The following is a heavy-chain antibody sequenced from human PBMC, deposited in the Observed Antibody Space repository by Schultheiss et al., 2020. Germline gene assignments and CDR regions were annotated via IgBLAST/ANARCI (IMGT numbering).Heavy chain of an antibody. J-gene: IGHJ5*02. V-gene: IGHV4-61*01. D-gene: IGHD3-3*01. Sequence: SETLSLTCTVSGGSVSTANDYWSWIRQPPGKGLEWIGEINHSGSTNYNPSLKSRVTISVDTSKNQFSLKLSSVTAADTAVYYCARDNYDFWSGSTNWFDPWGQGTLVTVSS. CDR1: GGSVSTANDY. CDR2: INHSGST. CDR3: ARDNYDFWSGSTNWFDP.